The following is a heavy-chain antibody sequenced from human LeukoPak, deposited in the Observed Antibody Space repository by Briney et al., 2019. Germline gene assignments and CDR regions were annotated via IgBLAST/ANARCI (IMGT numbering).Heavy chain of an antibody. Sequence: GGSLRLSCAASGFTFSSYAMSWVRQAPGKGLEWVSAISGSGGSTYYADSVKGRFTISRDNSKNTLYLQMNSLRAEDTAVYYCAKARIAVAGTPAKYYFDCWGQGTLVTVSS. J-gene: IGHJ4*02. CDR2: ISGSGGST. CDR1: GFTFSSYA. CDR3: AKARIAVAGTPAKYYFDC. D-gene: IGHD6-19*01. V-gene: IGHV3-23*01.